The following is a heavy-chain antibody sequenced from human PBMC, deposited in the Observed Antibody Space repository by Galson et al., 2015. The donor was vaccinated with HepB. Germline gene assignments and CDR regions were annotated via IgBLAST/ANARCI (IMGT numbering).Heavy chain of an antibody. CDR1: GGSFSGYY. D-gene: IGHD1-7*01. Sequence: ETLSLTCAVYGGSFSGYYWSWIRQPPGKGLEWTGEINHSGSTNYNPSLKSRVTISVDTSKNQFSLKLSSVTAAGTAVYYCARGGQLELRSRIDYWGQGTLVTVSS. J-gene: IGHJ4*02. CDR2: INHSGST. V-gene: IGHV4-34*01. CDR3: ARGGQLELRSRIDY.